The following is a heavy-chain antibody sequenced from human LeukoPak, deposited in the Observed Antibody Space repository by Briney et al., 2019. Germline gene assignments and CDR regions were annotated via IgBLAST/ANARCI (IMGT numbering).Heavy chain of an antibody. CDR1: GGSFSGYY. CDR2: INHSGST. J-gene: IGHJ5*02. V-gene: IGHV4-34*01. D-gene: IGHD4-17*01. CDR3: ARRATVTSTTAFGQMARLNWFDP. Sequence: SETLSLTCAVYGGSFSGYYWSWLRQPPGKGLEWIGEINHSGSTNYNPSLKSRVTISVDTSKNQFSLKLSSVTAADTAVYYCARRATVTSTTAFGQMARLNWFDPWGQGTLVTVSS.